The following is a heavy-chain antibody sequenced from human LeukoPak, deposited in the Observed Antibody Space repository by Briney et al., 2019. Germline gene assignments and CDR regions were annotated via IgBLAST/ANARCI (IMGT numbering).Heavy chain of an antibody. Sequence: GGSLRLSCTASGFTFGDYAMSWFRQAPGKGLEWVGFIRSKAYGGTTEYAASVKGRFTISRDDSKSIAYLQMNSLKTEDTAVYYCNVHKTTVTTGYFDYWGQGTLVTVSS. V-gene: IGHV3-49*03. J-gene: IGHJ4*02. CDR3: NVHKTTVTTGYFDY. D-gene: IGHD4-17*01. CDR1: GFTFGDYA. CDR2: IRSKAYGGTT.